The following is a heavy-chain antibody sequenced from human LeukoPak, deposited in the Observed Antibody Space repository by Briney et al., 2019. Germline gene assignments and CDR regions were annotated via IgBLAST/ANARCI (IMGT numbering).Heavy chain of an antibody. Sequence: SETLSLTCTVSGGSISSYYWSWIRQPPGKGLEWIGYISYSGSTNFNPSLKSRVTISVDTSKNQFSLKVSSVTAADTAVYYCVRHAPRIGQWLGFDYWGQGALVTVSS. J-gene: IGHJ4*02. CDR3: VRHAPRIGQWLGFDY. CDR1: GGSISSYY. V-gene: IGHV4-59*08. CDR2: ISYSGST. D-gene: IGHD6-19*01.